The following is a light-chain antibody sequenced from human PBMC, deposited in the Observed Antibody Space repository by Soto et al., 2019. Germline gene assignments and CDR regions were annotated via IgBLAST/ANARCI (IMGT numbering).Light chain of an antibody. CDR2: EVS. J-gene: IGLJ2*01. CDR3: CSYAGRDVV. CDR1: SSDVGSYNL. Sequence: QSALTQPASVSGSPGHSITISCTGTSSDVGSYNLVSWYQQHPGKAPKLMIYEVSKRPAGVSNRFSGSKSGNTASLTIPGRQTEDEADYYCCSYAGRDVVLGGGTKLTVL. V-gene: IGLV2-23*02.